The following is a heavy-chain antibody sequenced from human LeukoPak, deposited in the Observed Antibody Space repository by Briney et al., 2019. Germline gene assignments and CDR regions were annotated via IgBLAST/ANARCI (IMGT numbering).Heavy chain of an antibody. Sequence: PSETLSLTCTVSGGSISSYYWSWIRQPPGKGLEWIGYIYYSGTTYYNPSLKSRVTISVDTSKNQFSLKLSSVTAADTAVYYCADYDSSGYYVDYWGQGTLVTVSS. CDR1: GGSISSYY. J-gene: IGHJ4*02. CDR3: ADYDSSGYYVDY. CDR2: IYYSGTT. D-gene: IGHD3-22*01. V-gene: IGHV4-59*04.